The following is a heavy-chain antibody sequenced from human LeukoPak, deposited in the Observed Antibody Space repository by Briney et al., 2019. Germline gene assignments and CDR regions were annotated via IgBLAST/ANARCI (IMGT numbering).Heavy chain of an antibody. CDR3: ANLMTPMVLVATLEY. Sequence: PGGSLRLSCAASGFTFTSYAMTWVRQAPGKGLEWVSAISGSGDSTYYADAVKARLTISRDNSKNTLYLQMNSLRDEDTAVYYCANLMTPMVLVATLEYWGQGTLVTVSS. J-gene: IGHJ4*02. CDR2: ISGSGDST. D-gene: IGHD2-8*02. CDR1: GFTFTSYA. V-gene: IGHV3-23*01.